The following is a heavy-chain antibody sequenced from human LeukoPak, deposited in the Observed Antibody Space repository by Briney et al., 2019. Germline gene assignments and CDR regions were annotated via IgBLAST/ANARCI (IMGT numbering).Heavy chain of an antibody. V-gene: IGHV5-51*01. Sequence: GESLKISCKGSGYSFTSYWIGWVRQMPGKGLEWMGIIYPGDSDTRYSPSSQGQVTISADKSISTAYLQWSSLKASDTAMYYCARADCSSTSCPGGGDYWGQGTLVTVSS. CDR3: ARADCSSTSCPGGGDY. CDR1: GYSFTSYW. D-gene: IGHD2-2*01. CDR2: IYPGDSDT. J-gene: IGHJ4*02.